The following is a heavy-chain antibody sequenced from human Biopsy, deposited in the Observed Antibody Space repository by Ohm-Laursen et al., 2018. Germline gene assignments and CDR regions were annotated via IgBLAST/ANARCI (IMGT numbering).Heavy chain of an antibody. CDR1: GVSTSVDGYY. CDR2: IYHSGTT. V-gene: IGHV4-31*03. D-gene: IGHD1-26*01. Sequence: TLSLTCTVSGVSTSVDGYYWAWIRQLPGKGLDWIGYIYHSGTTYYNPSLKSRLTMSVDTSKNEFSLRLRSVTAADTAVYFCATFRASWDTTQGGDYWGQGTLVTVSS. J-gene: IGHJ4*02. CDR3: ATFRASWDTTQGGDY.